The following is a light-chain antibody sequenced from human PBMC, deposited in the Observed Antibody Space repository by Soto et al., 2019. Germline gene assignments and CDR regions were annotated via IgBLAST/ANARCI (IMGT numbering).Light chain of an antibody. CDR1: QSVTSN. CDR3: RQYNNWPPIT. Sequence: MIMTQSPATLSVSPGNRATLSCRASQSVTSNLAWYQQKPGQAPRLLIYGASTRATGIPARFSGSGSGTEFTLTISSLQSEDFAVYFCRQYNNWPPITFGQGTRLEIK. V-gene: IGKV3-15*01. CDR2: GAS. J-gene: IGKJ5*01.